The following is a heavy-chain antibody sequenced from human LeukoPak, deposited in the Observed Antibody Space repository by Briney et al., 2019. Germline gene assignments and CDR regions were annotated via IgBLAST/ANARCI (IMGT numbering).Heavy chain of an antibody. D-gene: IGHD2-2*01. Sequence: GGSLRLSCAASGFTFSSYSMNWVRQAPGKGLEWISYFSTSSGTISYADSVKGRFTISRDNAKNSLYLQMNSLRAEDTAVYYCARDSMYAFDIWGKGTMVTVSS. CDR2: FSTSSGTI. CDR1: GFTFSSYS. J-gene: IGHJ3*02. CDR3: ARDSMYAFDI. V-gene: IGHV3-48*01.